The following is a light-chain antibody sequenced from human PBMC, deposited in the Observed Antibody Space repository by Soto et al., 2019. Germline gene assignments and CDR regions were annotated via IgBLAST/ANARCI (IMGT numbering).Light chain of an antibody. CDR1: SSDVGGYDY. J-gene: IGLJ2*01. Sequence: QSVLTQPPSASGSPGQSVTISCTGTSSDVGGYDYVSWYQQHPGKAPKLMIYEVTIRPSGVSDRFSGSKSGNTASLTVSGLQAEDEADYYCTSYTAFSTDILFGGGTKLTVL. V-gene: IGLV2-8*01. CDR3: TSYTAFSTDIL. CDR2: EVT.